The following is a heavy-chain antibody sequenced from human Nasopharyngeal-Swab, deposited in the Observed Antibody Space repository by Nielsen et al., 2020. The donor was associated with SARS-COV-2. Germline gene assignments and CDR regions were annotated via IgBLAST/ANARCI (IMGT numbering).Heavy chain of an antibody. CDR3: ASLLTYYDFWSGYLNYYYMDV. J-gene: IGHJ6*03. V-gene: IGHV4-4*02. CDR2: IYHSGST. Sequence: VRQAPGKGLEWIGEIYHSGSTNYNPSLKSRVTISVDNSKNQFSLSLSSVTAAGTAVYYCASLLTYYDFWSGYLNYYYMDVWGKGTTVTVSS. D-gene: IGHD3-3*01.